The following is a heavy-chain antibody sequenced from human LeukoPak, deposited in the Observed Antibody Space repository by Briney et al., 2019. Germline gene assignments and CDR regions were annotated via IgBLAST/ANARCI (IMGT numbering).Heavy chain of an antibody. CDR1: GGTFSSYT. Sequence: SVKVSCKASGGTFSSYTISWVRQAPGQGLEWMGRIIPILGIANYAQKFQGRVTITADKSTSTAYKELSSLRSEDTAVYYCASGYYDFWSGYGLGAWGQGTPVTVSS. D-gene: IGHD3-3*01. CDR2: IIPILGIA. CDR3: ASGYYDFWSGYGLGA. J-gene: IGHJ5*02. V-gene: IGHV1-69*02.